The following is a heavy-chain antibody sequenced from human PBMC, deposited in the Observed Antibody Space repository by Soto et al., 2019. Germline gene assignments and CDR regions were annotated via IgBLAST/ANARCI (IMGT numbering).Heavy chain of an antibody. CDR3: ARDQSYGGYFYYGMDV. Sequence: EVQLVESGGGLVQAGGSLRLSCAGSGFSLRTYWMHWVRQAPGKGLVWVSRVDSDGSRTTYADAVKGRFTISRDNAKNTLYLQMNSLRAEDTAVYYCARDQSYGGYFYYGMDVWGQGTTVTVSS. J-gene: IGHJ6*02. CDR1: GFSLRTYW. V-gene: IGHV3-74*03. D-gene: IGHD2-15*01. CDR2: VDSDGSRT.